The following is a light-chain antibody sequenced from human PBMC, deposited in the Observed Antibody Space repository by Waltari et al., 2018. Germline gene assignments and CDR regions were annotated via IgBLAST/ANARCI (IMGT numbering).Light chain of an antibody. J-gene: IGKJ1*01. CDR1: QSVSSS. CDR3: QQYSNWWT. V-gene: IGKV3-15*01. Sequence: EIVLTQSPATLSLSPGERATPSCRASQSVSSSLAWYQQKPGQAPRLLIYGASSRATGIPDRFSGSGSGTDFTLTISSLEPEDFAVYYCQQYSNWWTFGQGTKVEIK. CDR2: GAS.